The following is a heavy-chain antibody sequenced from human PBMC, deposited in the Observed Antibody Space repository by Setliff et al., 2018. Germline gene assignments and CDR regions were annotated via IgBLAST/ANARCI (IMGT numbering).Heavy chain of an antibody. V-gene: IGHV1-18*01. CDR2: ISTYNGKT. D-gene: IGHD3-22*01. CDR3: ARDLEYQYYYDSSGRDAFDI. CDR1: GYIFTSYG. J-gene: IGHJ3*02. Sequence: ASVKVSCKASGYIFTSYGVSWVRQAPGQGLEWMGWISTYNGKTNYAQKFQGRVTMTTDTSTSTAYMELRSLRSDDTAVYYCARDLEYQYYYDSSGRDAFDIWGQGTMVTVSS.